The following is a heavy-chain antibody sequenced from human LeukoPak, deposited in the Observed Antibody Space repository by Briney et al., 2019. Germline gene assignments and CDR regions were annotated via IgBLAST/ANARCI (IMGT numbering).Heavy chain of an antibody. Sequence: GESLQISCKGSGYSFTSYWIGWVRQMPGKGLEWMGTIYPGDSDTRYSPSFQGQVTISADKSISTAYLQWSSLKASDTAMYYCARRQIAAAGPDYFDYWGQGTLVTVSS. V-gene: IGHV5-51*01. CDR2: IYPGDSDT. CDR3: ARRQIAAAGPDYFDY. J-gene: IGHJ4*02. D-gene: IGHD6-13*01. CDR1: GYSFTSYW.